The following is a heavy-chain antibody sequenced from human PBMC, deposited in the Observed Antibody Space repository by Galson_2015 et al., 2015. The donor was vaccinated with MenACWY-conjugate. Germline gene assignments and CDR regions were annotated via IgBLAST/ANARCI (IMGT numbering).Heavy chain of an antibody. CDR1: GFSISSTY. J-gene: IGHJ4*02. Sequence: SLRLSCAASGFSISSTYMSWVRQAPGGGLEWVSIIYGGGSTYYADSVKGRFTISRDNSKNTLYLQMNSLRAEDTALYYCALDTHSSSRNDHWGQGTLVTVSS. D-gene: IGHD2-2*01. V-gene: IGHV3-53*01. CDR3: ALDTHSSSRNDH. CDR2: IYGGGST.